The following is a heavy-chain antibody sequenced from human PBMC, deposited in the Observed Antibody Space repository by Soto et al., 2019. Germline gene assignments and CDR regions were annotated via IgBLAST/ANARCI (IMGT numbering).Heavy chain of an antibody. D-gene: IGHD3-3*01. Sequence: PSETLSLTCTVSGGSISSSSYYWGWIRQPPGKGLEWIGSIYYSGSTYYNPSLKSRVTISVDTSKNQFSLKLSSVTAADTAVYYCARLPYYDFWSGYVSRGYYYYMDVWGKGTTVTVSS. V-gene: IGHV4-39*01. CDR1: GGSISSSSYY. CDR3: ARLPYYDFWSGYVSRGYYYYMDV. J-gene: IGHJ6*03. CDR2: IYYSGST.